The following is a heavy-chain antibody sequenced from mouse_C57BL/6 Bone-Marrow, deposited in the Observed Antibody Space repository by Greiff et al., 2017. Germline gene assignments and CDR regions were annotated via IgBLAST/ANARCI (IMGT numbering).Heavy chain of an antibody. V-gene: IGHV5-9*01. Sequence: EVMLVESGGGLVKPGGSLKLSCAASGFTFSSYTMSWVRQTPEKRLEWVATISGGGGNTYYPDSVKGRFTISRDNAKNTLYLQMSSLRSEDTALYYCARGYYYGSSYLSGFAYWGQGTLVTVSA. D-gene: IGHD1-1*01. CDR2: ISGGGGNT. CDR3: ARGYYYGSSYLSGFAY. J-gene: IGHJ3*01. CDR1: GFTFSSYT.